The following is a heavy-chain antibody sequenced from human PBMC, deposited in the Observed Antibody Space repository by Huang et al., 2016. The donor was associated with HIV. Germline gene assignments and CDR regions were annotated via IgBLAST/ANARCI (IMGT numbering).Heavy chain of an antibody. CDR3: ARGGGLAIFGAPPRNWFDP. J-gene: IGHJ5*02. CDR1: GFPFSSYD. D-gene: IGHD1-26*01. V-gene: IGHV3-13*01. CDR2: IGSAGDT. Sequence: EVQVVESGGGLVQPGGSLRLSCAASGFPFSSYDLHWVRQAPGKGLEWVSSIGSAGDTYYADSVNGRFTLSRENAKNSVFLQMTSLKAGDTAVYFCARGGGLAIFGAPPRNWFDPWGQGPWSPSPQ.